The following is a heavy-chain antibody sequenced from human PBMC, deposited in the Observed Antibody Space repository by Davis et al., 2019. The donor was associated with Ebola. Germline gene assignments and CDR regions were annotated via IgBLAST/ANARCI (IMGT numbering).Heavy chain of an antibody. CDR3: ARGGYGSSVPDY. J-gene: IGHJ4*02. Sequence: PRGSLRLSCAASGFTFADYGMSWVRQAPGKGLEWVSGIIWNGGSRGYADSVKGRFTISRDNAKNSLYLQMNSLRVEDTAFYHCARGGYGSSVPDYWGQGTLVTVSS. V-gene: IGHV3-20*01. CDR1: GFTFADYG. D-gene: IGHD3-10*01. CDR2: IIWNGGSR.